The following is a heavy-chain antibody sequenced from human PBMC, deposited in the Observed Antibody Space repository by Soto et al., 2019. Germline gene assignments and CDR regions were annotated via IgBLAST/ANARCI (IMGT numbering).Heavy chain of an antibody. CDR3: ARDEGLPSSYGMDV. CDR1: CGSISSGGYY. CDR2: IYYSGST. D-gene: IGHD2-21*02. Sequence: SETLSLTCTVSCGSISSGGYYWSWIRQHPGKGLEWIGYIYYSGSTYYNPSLKSRVTISVDTSKNQFSLKLSSVTAADTAVYYCARDEGLPSSYGMDVWGQGTTVTVSS. J-gene: IGHJ6*02. V-gene: IGHV4-31*03.